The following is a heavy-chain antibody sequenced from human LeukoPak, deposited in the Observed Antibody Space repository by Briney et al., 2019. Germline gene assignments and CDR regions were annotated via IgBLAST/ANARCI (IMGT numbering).Heavy chain of an antibody. J-gene: IGHJ6*03. CDR3: AKLSEIDPDIVVVPAANFDYMDV. D-gene: IGHD2-2*01. Sequence: PGGSLRLFCAASGFTFSSYGMHWVRQAPGKGLEWVAFIRYDGSNKYYADSVKGRFTISRDNSKNTLYLQMNSLRAEDTAVYYCAKLSEIDPDIVVVPAANFDYMDVWGKGTTVTVSS. V-gene: IGHV3-30*02. CDR2: IRYDGSNK. CDR1: GFTFSSYG.